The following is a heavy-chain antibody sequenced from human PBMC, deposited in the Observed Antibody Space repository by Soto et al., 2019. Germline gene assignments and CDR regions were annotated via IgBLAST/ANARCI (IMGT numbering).Heavy chain of an antibody. J-gene: IGHJ6*02. Sequence: QVQLVQSGAEVKKPGSSVKVSCKASGGTFSSYAISWVRQAPGQGLEWMGGILPIFGTANYAQKFQGRVTITADESTSTAYMELSSLRSEDTAVYYCARDWRDIVVVPAAIPYYYYGMDVWGQGTTVTVSS. CDR3: ARDWRDIVVVPAAIPYYYYGMDV. CDR2: ILPIFGTA. D-gene: IGHD2-2*02. V-gene: IGHV1-69*01. CDR1: GGTFSSYA.